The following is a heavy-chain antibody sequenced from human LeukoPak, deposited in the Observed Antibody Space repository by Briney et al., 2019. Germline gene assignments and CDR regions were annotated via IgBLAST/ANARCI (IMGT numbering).Heavy chain of an antibody. V-gene: IGHV4-39*01. Sequence: KPSETLSLTCTVSGASISSSSYYWGWIRQPPGKGLEWIGSIYYGANTYYNPSLESRVAISVDTSKNQFSLKLSSVTAADTAVYYCAPGSTGGSRGSWFDPWGQGTLVIVSS. CDR3: APGSTGGSRGSWFDP. CDR2: IYYGANT. D-gene: IGHD1-26*01. CDR1: GASISSSSYY. J-gene: IGHJ5*02.